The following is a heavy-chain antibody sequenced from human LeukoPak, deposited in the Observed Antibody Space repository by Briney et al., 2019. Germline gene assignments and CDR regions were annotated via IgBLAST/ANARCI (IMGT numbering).Heavy chain of an antibody. Sequence: PSETLSLTCTVSGGSISSYYWSWIRQPPRKGLEWVSATGGSGGSTYCADSVKGRFTISRDNSKNTLYLQMNSLRAEDTAVYYGAKGGHGSYTPFDYWGQGTLVTVSS. CDR1: GGSISSYY. CDR3: AKGGHGSYTPFDY. V-gene: IGHV3-23*01. CDR2: TGGSGGST. J-gene: IGHJ4*02. D-gene: IGHD1-26*01.